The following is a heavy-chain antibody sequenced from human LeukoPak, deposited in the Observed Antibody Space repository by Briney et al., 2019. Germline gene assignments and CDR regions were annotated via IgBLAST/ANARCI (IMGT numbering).Heavy chain of an antibody. CDR1: GGSITSSNW. CDR3: ASVSYQNWFDP. J-gene: IGHJ5*02. CDR2: IYYTGNT. Sequence: SETLSLTCAVSGGSITSSNWWSWVRQPPGKGLEWIGEIYYTGNTNYNPSLKSRVTISVDKSNNQFSLNLSSVTAADTAVYYCASVSYQNWFDPWGQGTLVTVSS. V-gene: IGHV4-4*02. D-gene: IGHD2-2*01.